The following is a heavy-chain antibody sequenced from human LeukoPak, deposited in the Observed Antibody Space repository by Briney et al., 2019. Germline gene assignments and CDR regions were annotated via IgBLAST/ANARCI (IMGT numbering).Heavy chain of an antibody. CDR3: ARDHSSGYYYTFDY. D-gene: IGHD3-22*01. CDR1: GYSFTTYG. J-gene: IGHJ4*02. V-gene: IGHV1-18*01. CDR2: ISAYSGNT. Sequence: ASVKVSCKASGYSFTTYGINWVRQAPGQGLEWVGWISAYSGNTNYAQKLQGRVTMTTDTSTSTAYMELRSLRSDDTAVYYCARDHSSGYYYTFDYWGQGTLVTVSS.